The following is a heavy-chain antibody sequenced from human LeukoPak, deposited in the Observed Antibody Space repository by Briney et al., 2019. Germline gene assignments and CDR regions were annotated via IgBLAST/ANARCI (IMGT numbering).Heavy chain of an antibody. J-gene: IGHJ4*02. CDR2: VGRSGVDT. V-gene: IGHV3-23*01. Sequence: GGSLRLSCVASGFTFSSYAVSWFRQAPGKGLEWVSTVGRSGVDTYYADSVRGRFTISKDSSKNTLQMNSLSAEDTAIYYCVNYSGGVYGNSDSWGQGILVTVSS. D-gene: IGHD2-8*01. CDR3: VNYSGGVYGNSDS. CDR1: GFTFSSYA.